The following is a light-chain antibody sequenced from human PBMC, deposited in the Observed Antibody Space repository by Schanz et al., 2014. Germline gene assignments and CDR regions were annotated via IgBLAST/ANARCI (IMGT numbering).Light chain of an antibody. Sequence: EIVLTQSPGTLSLSPGERATLSCGASQSVSSNYLAWYQKRPGQAPRLLISGAFTRATGIPARFSGSGSGTEFTLTISSLQSEDFAVYYCHQYNNWGSFGQGTKVEIK. CDR2: GAF. V-gene: IGKV3-15*01. CDR3: HQYNNWGS. J-gene: IGKJ1*01. CDR1: QSVSSN.